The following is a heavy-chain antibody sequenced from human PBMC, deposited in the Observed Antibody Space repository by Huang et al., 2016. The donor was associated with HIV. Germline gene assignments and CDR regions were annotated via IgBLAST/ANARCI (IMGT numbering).Heavy chain of an antibody. CDR2: VDYNGTV. CDR3: VINPVSGDDAFDM. CDR1: GGSLSANY. V-gene: IGHV4-34*02. Sequence: QQWGTGVLKPSETLSLKCAVYGGSLSANYWTWIRQAPGKGLEWIGEVDYNGTVSHYPSLQSRLTLRIDSAKNQVSMRMISVTAADTAIYYCVINPVSGDDAFDMWGQGTRVTVSS. D-gene: IGHD1-1*01. J-gene: IGHJ3*02.